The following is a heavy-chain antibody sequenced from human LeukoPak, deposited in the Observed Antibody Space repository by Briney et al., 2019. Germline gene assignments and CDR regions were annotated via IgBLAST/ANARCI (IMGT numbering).Heavy chain of an antibody. V-gene: IGHV1-69*04. CDR2: IIPIFGIA. D-gene: IGHD3-10*01. Sequence: SVKVSCKASGGTFSSYAISWVRQAPGQGLEWMGRIIPIFGIANYAQKFQGRVTITADKPTSTAYMELSSLRSEDTAVYYCASTNYYYGSGSYLYYYYYGMDVWGQGTTVTVSS. CDR1: GGTFSSYA. J-gene: IGHJ6*02. CDR3: ASTNYYYGSGSYLYYYYYGMDV.